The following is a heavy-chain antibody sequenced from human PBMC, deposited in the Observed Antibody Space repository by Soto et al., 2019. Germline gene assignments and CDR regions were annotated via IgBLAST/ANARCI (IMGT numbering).Heavy chain of an antibody. J-gene: IGHJ4*02. Sequence: GGSLRLSCAASGFTFSTSWMHWVRQAAGKGLVWVSRINRDASTTNYADSVKGRFTISRDNAKNTLYLQMDSLTAEDTAVYYCARGPSGWFGYDYWGQGSLVTVSS. CDR3: ARGPSGWFGYDY. CDR1: GFTFSTSW. CDR2: INRDASTT. V-gene: IGHV3-74*01. D-gene: IGHD6-19*01.